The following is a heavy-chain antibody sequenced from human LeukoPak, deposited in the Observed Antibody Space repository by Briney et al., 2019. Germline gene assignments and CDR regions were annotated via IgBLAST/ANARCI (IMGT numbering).Heavy chain of an antibody. CDR3: ARDKGSGSYYEDHYYYHYYMDV. V-gene: IGHV1-18*01. Sequence: ASVKVSCKASGGTFSSYAISWVRQAPGQGLEWMGWISAYNGNTNYAQKLQGRVTMTTDTSTSTAYMELRSLRSDDTAVYYCARDKGSGSYYEDHYYYHYYMDVWGKGTTVTVSS. D-gene: IGHD1-26*01. CDR1: GGTFSSYA. CDR2: ISAYNGNT. J-gene: IGHJ6*03.